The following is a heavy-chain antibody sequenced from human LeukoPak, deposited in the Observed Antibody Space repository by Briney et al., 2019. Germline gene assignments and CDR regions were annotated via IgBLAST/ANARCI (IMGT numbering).Heavy chain of an antibody. Sequence: GGSLRLSCAASGFTFSSYWLHWVRQAPGKGLVWVSRINSDGSSTNYADSVKGRFTISRDNAKNTLYLQMKSLRAEDTAVYYCARDFYCSRTSCYAPSFDYWGQGTLVTVSS. J-gene: IGHJ4*02. CDR3: ARDFYCSRTSCYAPSFDY. D-gene: IGHD2-2*01. V-gene: IGHV3-74*01. CDR1: GFTFSSYW. CDR2: INSDGSST.